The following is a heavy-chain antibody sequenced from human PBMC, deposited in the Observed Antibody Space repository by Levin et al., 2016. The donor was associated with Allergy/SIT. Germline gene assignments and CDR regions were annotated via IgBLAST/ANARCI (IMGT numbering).Heavy chain of an antibody. J-gene: IGHJ6*02. V-gene: IGHV1-69*02. Sequence: WVRQAPGQGLEWMGRIIPILGIANYAQKFQGRVTITADKSTSTAYMELSSLRSEDTAVYYCARTDGDLYYYGMDVWGQGTTVTVSS. D-gene: IGHD4-17*01. CDR2: IIPILGIA. CDR3: ARTDGDLYYYGMDV.